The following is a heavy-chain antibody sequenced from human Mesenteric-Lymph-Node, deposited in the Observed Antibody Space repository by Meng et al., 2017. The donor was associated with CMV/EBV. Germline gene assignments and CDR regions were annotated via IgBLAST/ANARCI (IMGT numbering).Heavy chain of an antibody. CDR1: GGSISRSSYY. D-gene: IGHD3-3*01. J-gene: IGHJ4*02. CDR2: IYYSGST. V-gene: IGHV4-39*01. Sequence: CSVSGGSISRSSYYWGWIRQPPGKGLECIGSIYYSGSTYYNPSLKSRVTISVDTSKNQFYLKLSSVTAADTAVYYCARSPGTISGGYWGQGTLVTVSS. CDR3: ARSPGTISGGY.